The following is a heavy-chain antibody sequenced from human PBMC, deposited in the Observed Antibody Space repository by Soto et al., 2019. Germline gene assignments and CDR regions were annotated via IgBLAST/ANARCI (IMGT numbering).Heavy chain of an antibody. CDR3: ARGGSGSGSAFDI. J-gene: IGHJ3*02. CDR1: GYTFTSYA. Sequence: ASVKVSCKASGYTFTSYAMHWVRQAPGQRLEWMGWINAGNGNTKYSQKFQGRVTMTRDTSASTAYMELSSLRSEDTAVYYCARGGSGSGSAFDIWGQGTMVTFSS. D-gene: IGHD6-19*01. CDR2: INAGNGNT. V-gene: IGHV1-3*01.